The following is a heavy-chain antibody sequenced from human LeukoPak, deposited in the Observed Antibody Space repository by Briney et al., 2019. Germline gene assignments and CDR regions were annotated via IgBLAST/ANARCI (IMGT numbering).Heavy chain of an antibody. CDR1: GGSFSGYY. J-gene: IGHJ4*02. D-gene: IGHD3-10*01. CDR2: IYYSGST. V-gene: IGHV4-59*08. CDR3: ARLGGEWVDY. Sequence: SETLSLTCAVYGGSFSGYYWSWIRQPPGKGLEWIGYIYYSGSTNYNPSLKSRVTISVDTSKNQFSLKLSSVTAADTAVYYCARLGGEWVDYWGQGTLVTVSS.